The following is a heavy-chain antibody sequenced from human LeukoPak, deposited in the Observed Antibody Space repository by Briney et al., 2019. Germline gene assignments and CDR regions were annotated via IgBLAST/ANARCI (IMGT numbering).Heavy chain of an antibody. Sequence: SETLSLTCAVYGGSFSGYYWSWIRQPPGKGLEWIGEINHSGSTNYIPSLKSRVTISVDTSKKQFSLKLSPVTAADTAVYYCARGNYYGSGSSYYFDYWGQGTLVTVSS. CDR3: ARGNYYGSGSSYYFDY. J-gene: IGHJ4*02. D-gene: IGHD3-10*01. V-gene: IGHV4-34*01. CDR2: INHSGST. CDR1: GGSFSGYY.